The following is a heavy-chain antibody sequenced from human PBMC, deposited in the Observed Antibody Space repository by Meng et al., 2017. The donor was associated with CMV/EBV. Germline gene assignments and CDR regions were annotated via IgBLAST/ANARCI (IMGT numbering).Heavy chain of an antibody. Sequence: GGSLRLSCAASGFTFSSYSMNWARQAPGKGLEWVSSISSSSSYIYYADSVKGRFTISRDNAKNSLYLQMNSLRAEDTAVYYCARHLWGDCSSTSCSNPQDYWGQGTLVTVSS. CDR3: ARHLWGDCSSTSCSNPQDY. CDR2: ISSSSSYI. D-gene: IGHD2-2*01. CDR1: GFTFSSYS. J-gene: IGHJ4*02. V-gene: IGHV3-21*01.